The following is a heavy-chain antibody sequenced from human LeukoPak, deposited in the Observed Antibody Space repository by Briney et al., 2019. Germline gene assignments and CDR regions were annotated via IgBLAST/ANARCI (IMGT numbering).Heavy chain of an antibody. V-gene: IGHV3-48*01. J-gene: IGHJ4*02. CDR3: AREHTIFGDRGLDY. Sequence: PGGSLRLSCAASGFTFSSHSMNWVRQAPGKGLEWVSYISSRSSTIYYADSVKGRFTISRDNAKNSLYLQMNSLRAEDTAVYYCAREHTIFGDRGLDYWGQGTLVTVSS. CDR2: ISSRSSTI. D-gene: IGHD3-3*01. CDR1: GFTFSSHS.